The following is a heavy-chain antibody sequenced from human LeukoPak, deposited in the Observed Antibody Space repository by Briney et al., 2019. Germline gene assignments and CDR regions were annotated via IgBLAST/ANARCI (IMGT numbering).Heavy chain of an antibody. J-gene: IGHJ5*02. Sequence: SETLSLTCAVYGGSFSGYYWSWIRQPPGKGLEWIGEINHSGSTNYNPSLKSRVTISIDTSKNQFSLKLSSVTAADTAVYYCATVRGVVGWFDPWGQGTLVTVSS. CDR1: GGSFSGYY. V-gene: IGHV4-34*01. D-gene: IGHD3-10*01. CDR3: ATVRGVVGWFDP. CDR2: INHSGST.